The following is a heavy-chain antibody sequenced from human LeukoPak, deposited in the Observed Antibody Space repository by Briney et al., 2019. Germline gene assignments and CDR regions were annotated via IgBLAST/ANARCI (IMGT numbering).Heavy chain of an antibody. D-gene: IGHD3-3*01. Sequence: SQTLSLTCAVSGGSIGSGGYSWSWIRQPPGKGLEWIGYIYHSGSTYYNPSLKSRVTISVDRSKNQFSLKLSSVTAADTAVYYCARGVTIFGVVIPQRYYFDYWGQGTLVTVSS. CDR1: GGSIGSGGYS. J-gene: IGHJ4*02. CDR3: ARGVTIFGVVIPQRYYFDY. CDR2: IYHSGST. V-gene: IGHV4-30-2*01.